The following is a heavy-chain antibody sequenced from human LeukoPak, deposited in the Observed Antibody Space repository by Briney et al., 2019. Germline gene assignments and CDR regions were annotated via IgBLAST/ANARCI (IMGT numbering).Heavy chain of an antibody. J-gene: IGHJ6*02. CDR2: INHSGST. D-gene: IGHD3-3*01. CDR1: GGSFSGYY. CDR3: ARGRTTYDFWSGYYRPHGMDV. Sequence: SETLSLTCAVYGGSFSGYYWSWLRQPPGKGLEWIGEINHSGSTNYNPSLKSRVTISVDTSKNQFSLKLSSVTAADTAVYYCARGRTTYDFWSGYYRPHGMDVWGQGTTVTVSS. V-gene: IGHV4-34*01.